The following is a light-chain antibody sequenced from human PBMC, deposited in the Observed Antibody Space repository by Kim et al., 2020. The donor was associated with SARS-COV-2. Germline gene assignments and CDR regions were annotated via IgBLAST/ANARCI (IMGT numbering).Light chain of an antibody. CDR3: QQLNYIPLT. CDR2: DAS. CDR1: QDISSS. J-gene: IGKJ4*02. V-gene: IGKV1-9*01. Sequence: ASVGDSVTIACRASQDISSSFAWYQQKPGKAPNHLIYDASTLQSGVPSRFSGSGSGTEFALTISSLQPEDLATYYCQQLNYIPLTFSGETGVDIK.